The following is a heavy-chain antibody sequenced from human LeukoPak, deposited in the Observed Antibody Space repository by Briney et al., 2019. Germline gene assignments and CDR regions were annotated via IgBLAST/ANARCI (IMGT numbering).Heavy chain of an antibody. CDR3: ARWVRRFDYYDSSGYFHYFDY. J-gene: IGHJ4*02. D-gene: IGHD3-22*01. Sequence: SETLSLTCTVSGGSISSYYWSWIRQPPGKGLEWIGYIYYSGSTNYNPSLKSRVTISVDTSKNQFSLKLSSVTAADTAVYYCARWVRRFDYYDSSGYFHYFDYWGQGTLVTVSS. V-gene: IGHV4-59*12. CDR1: GGSISSYY. CDR2: IYYSGST.